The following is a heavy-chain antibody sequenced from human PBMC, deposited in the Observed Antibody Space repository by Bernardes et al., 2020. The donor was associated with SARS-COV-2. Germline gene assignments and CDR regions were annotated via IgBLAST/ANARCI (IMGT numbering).Heavy chain of an antibody. J-gene: IGHJ2*01. V-gene: IGHV4-59*01. CDR1: AGSIGSYY. D-gene: IGHD3-10*01. CDR2: IYYSGNT. CDR3: ARDLSHLVRRGFDL. Sequence: SETLSLTCTVSAGSIGSYYWAWLRQPPGKGLEWIGYIYYSGNTNYNPSLKSRVTISVDRSQNQFSLNLSSVTPADTAVYYCARDLSHLVRRGFDLWGRGTLVTVSS.